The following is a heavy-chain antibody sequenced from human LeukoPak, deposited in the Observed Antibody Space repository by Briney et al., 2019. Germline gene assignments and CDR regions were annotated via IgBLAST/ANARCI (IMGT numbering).Heavy chain of an antibody. J-gene: IGHJ3*02. Sequence: SETLSLTCTVSGSSISSYYWSWIRQPPGKGLEWIGYIYYSGTTNYNPSLKGRVTISVDTSNNQFSLRLSSVTAADTAVYYCARQQPSRVDVLLWFGEFNDAFDIWGQGTMVTVSS. CDR2: IYYSGTT. CDR1: GSSISSYY. V-gene: IGHV4-59*08. CDR3: ARQQPSRVDVLLWFGEFNDAFDI. D-gene: IGHD3-10*01.